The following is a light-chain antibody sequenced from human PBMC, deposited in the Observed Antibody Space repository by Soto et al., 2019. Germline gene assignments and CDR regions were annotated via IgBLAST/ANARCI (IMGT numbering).Light chain of an antibody. V-gene: IGKV2-28*01. Sequence: DIVMTQSPLSLPVTPGEPASISCRSSQSLLYSNGYNYLHWYLQKPGQSPQLLVVLGSTRASGVPDRFSGSGSGTDFTLKISRVEAEDVGVYYCMQGVQTPPTFGQGTKVEIK. CDR2: LGS. CDR3: MQGVQTPPT. J-gene: IGKJ1*01. CDR1: QSLLYSNGYNY.